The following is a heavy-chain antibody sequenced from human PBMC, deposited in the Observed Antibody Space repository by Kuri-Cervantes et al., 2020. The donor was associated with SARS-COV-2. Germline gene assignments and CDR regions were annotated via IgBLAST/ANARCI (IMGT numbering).Heavy chain of an antibody. V-gene: IGHV1-8*03. CDR2: MNPNSGNT. CDR1: GYTFTSYD. J-gene: IGHJ2*01. CDR3: ARAHAYDFWSGYSHWYFDL. Sequence: ASVKVSCKASGYTFTSYDINWVRQATGQGLEWMGWMNPNSGNTGYAQKFQGRATITRNTSISTAYMELSSLRSEDTAVYYCARAHAYDFWSGYSHWYFDLWGRGTLVTVSS. D-gene: IGHD3-3*01.